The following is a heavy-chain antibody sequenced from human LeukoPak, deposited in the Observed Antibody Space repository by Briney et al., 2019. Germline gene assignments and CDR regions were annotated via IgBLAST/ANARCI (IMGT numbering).Heavy chain of an antibody. CDR1: GGTFSSYA. D-gene: IGHD2-15*01. V-gene: IGHV1-69*05. CDR3: ARGAGVVVAATNDY. Sequence: SVKVSCKASGGTFSSYAISWVRQAPGQGLEWMGGIIPIFGTANYAQKFQGRVTMTRDTSTSTVYMELSSLRSEDTAVYYCARGAGVVVAATNDYWGQGTLVTVSS. J-gene: IGHJ4*02. CDR2: IIPIFGTA.